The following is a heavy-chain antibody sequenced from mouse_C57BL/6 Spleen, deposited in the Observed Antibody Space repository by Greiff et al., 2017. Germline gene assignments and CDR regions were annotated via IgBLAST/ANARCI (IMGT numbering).Heavy chain of an antibody. CDR1: GYTFTDSY. CDR3: ARSSSWFAY. V-gene: IGHV1-26*01. Sequence: EVQLQQSGPALVKPGASVKISCKASGYTFTDSYMNWVKQSHGKSLEWIGDINPNNGGTSYNQKFKGKATLTVDKSSSTAYMELRSLTSEDSAVYYCARSSSWFAYWGQGTLVTVSA. J-gene: IGHJ3*01. D-gene: IGHD6-1*01. CDR2: INPNNGGT.